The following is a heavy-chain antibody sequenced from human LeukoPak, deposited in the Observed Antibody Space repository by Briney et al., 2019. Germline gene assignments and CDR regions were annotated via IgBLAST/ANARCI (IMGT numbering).Heavy chain of an antibody. D-gene: IGHD2-15*01. J-gene: IGHJ4*02. CDR3: AKDTYYSGGSCLTLFDY. V-gene: IGHV3-23*01. CDR1: GFTFSSYA. CDR2: ISGSGSTT. Sequence: PGGSLRLSCAASGFTFSSYAMNWVRQAPGKGLEWVSAISGSGSTTYYADSVKGRFTISRDSSKNTLFLQMNSLTAEDTAVYYCAKDTYYSGGSCLTLFDYWGQGTLVTVSS.